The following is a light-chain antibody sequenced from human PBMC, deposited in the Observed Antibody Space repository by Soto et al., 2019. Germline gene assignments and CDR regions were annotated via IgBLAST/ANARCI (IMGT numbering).Light chain of an antibody. V-gene: IGKV3-11*01. CDR2: GAS. CDR1: QSVSSY. Sequence: EIALTQSPATLSLSPGERATLSCRTSQSVSSYLAWYQQKPGQAPRLLIYGASNRATGIPARFSGSGSKTDFTLTISSLEPEDFAVYYCQQRSATWTFGQGTKVEIK. J-gene: IGKJ1*01. CDR3: QQRSATWT.